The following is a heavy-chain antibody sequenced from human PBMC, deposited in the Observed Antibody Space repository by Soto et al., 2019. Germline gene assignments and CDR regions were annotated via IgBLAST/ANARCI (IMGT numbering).Heavy chain of an antibody. V-gene: IGHV3-66*01. CDR3: ASRDAAAGKDYSYYSYMDV. Sequence: HPGGSLGLSCAASGFTVSSNYMSWVRQAPGEGLEWVSVIYSGGSTYYADSVKGRFTISRDNSKNTLYLQMNSLRAEDTAVYYCASRDAAAGKDYSYYSYMDVWGKGTTVTVSS. D-gene: IGHD6-13*01. CDR1: GFTVSSNY. CDR2: IYSGGST. J-gene: IGHJ6*03.